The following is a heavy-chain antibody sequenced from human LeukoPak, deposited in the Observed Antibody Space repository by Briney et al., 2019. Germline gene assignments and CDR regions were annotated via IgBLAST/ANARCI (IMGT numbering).Heavy chain of an antibody. J-gene: IGHJ4*01. CDR3: KAGGAAPGSFDY. CDR2: IKHDGSEQ. CDR1: GFTFTTYW. V-gene: IGHV3-7*01. Sequence: GGSLRLSCAASGFTFTTYWMSWMRQAPGKGLQWVANIKHDGSEQYYVDSVKGRFTISRDNAKNSLFLQMNSLGVEDTAVYYFKAGGAAPGSFDYWGHGALVTVSS. D-gene: IGHD1-26*01.